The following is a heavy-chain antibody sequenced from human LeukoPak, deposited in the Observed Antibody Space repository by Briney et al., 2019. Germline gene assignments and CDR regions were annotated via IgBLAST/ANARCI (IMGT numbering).Heavy chain of an antibody. CDR1: GFTFSSYA. CDR2: ISGSGGST. D-gene: IGHD3-10*02. CDR3: AKSVRGAIMRYYGMDV. Sequence: GGSLRLSCAASGFTFSSYAMSWVRQAPGKGLEWVSAISGSGGSTYYADSVKGRFTISRDNSKNTLYLQMDSLRAEDTAVYYCAKSVRGAIMRYYGMDVWGQGTTVTVSS. J-gene: IGHJ6*02. V-gene: IGHV3-23*01.